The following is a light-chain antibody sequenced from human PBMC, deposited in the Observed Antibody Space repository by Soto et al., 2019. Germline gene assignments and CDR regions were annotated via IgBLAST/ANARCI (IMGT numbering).Light chain of an antibody. CDR1: QTVRSNY. Sequence: EIVLTQSPGTQSLSPGERATLSCRASQTVRSNYLAWYQQIPGQAPRLLIYGASSRATGIPDRFSGSGSGTDFTLTISRLEPEDFAVYYCQQYGTSPTFGQGTRVEVK. CDR3: QQYGTSPT. J-gene: IGKJ1*01. CDR2: GAS. V-gene: IGKV3-20*01.